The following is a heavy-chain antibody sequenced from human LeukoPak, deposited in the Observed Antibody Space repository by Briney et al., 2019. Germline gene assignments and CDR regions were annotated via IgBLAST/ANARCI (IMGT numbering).Heavy chain of an antibody. CDR2: IYSGGST. D-gene: IGHD2/OR15-2a*01. V-gene: IGHV3-66*01. CDR1: GITVSSNY. Sequence: GGSLRLSCAASGITVSSNYMSWVRQAPGKGLEWVSIIYSGGSTYYADSVKGRFTISRDNSKNTLYLQMNSLRAEDTAVYYCARDLSQVFDYWGQGTLVTVSS. J-gene: IGHJ4*02. CDR3: ARDLSQVFDY.